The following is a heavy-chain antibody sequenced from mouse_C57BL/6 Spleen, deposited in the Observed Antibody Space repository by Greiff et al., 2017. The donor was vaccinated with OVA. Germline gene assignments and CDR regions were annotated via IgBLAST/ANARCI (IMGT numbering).Heavy chain of an antibody. D-gene: IGHD3-3*01. J-gene: IGHJ4*01. V-gene: IGHV1-55*01. Sequence: VQLQQPGAELVKPGASVKMSCKASGYTFTSYWITWVKQRPGQGLEWIGDIYPGSGSPNYNEKFKSKATLTVDTSSSTAYMQLSSLTSEDSAVYYCARREGRILYYAMDYWGQGTSVTVSS. CDR3: ARREGRILYYAMDY. CDR2: IYPGSGSP. CDR1: GYTFTSYW.